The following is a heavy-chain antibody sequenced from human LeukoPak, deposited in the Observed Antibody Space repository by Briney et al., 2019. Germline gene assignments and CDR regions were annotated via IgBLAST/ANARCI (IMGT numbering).Heavy chain of an antibody. CDR2: ISGSGNGFSI. Sequence: GGSLRLSCSASGFVFSIYTMYWVRQAPGKGPEYVSTISGSGNGFSIYYADSVKGRFTISRDDSKSILYLQMNGLRSEDTAVYYCVKDSGRVRGTPDPWGQGTLVTVSS. CDR3: VKDSGRVRGTPDP. D-gene: IGHD3-10*01. CDR1: GFVFSIYT. V-gene: IGHV3-64D*06. J-gene: IGHJ5*02.